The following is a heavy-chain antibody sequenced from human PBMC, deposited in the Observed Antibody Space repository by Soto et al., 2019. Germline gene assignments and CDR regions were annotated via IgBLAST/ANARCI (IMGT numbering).Heavy chain of an antibody. CDR2: IIPIFGTA. V-gene: IGHV1-69*13. J-gene: IGHJ4*02. Sequence: SVKVSCKASGGTFSSYAISWVRQAPGQGLEWMGGIIPIFGTANYAQKFQGRVTITADESTSTAYMELSSLRSEDTAVYYCARDRVTIFGVVIRHFDYWGQGTLVTVS. CDR3: ARDRVTIFGVVIRHFDY. CDR1: GGTFSSYA. D-gene: IGHD3-3*01.